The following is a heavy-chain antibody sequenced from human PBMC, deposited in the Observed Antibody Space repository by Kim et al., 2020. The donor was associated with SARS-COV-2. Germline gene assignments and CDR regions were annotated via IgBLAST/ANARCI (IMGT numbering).Heavy chain of an antibody. D-gene: IGHD3-3*01. CDR2: ISAYNGNT. V-gene: IGHV1-18*01. CDR3: ARVKPPDYDFWSGYYWGSSPYGMDV. J-gene: IGHJ6*02. CDR1: GYTFTSYG. Sequence: ASVKVSCKASGYTFTSYGISWVRQAPGQGLEWMGWISAYNGNTNYAQKLQGRVTMTTDTSTSTAYMELRSLRSDDTAVYYCARVKPPDYDFWSGYYWGSSPYGMDVWGQGTTVTVSS.